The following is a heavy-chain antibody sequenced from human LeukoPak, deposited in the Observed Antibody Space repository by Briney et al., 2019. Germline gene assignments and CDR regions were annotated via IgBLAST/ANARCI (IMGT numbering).Heavy chain of an antibody. CDR2: ISSSASSR. D-gene: IGHD3-16*01. Sequence: GGSLRLSCAASGFTFSSFAMSWVRQAPGKGLEWVSAISSSASSRPYADSVKGRFTISRDNAKNSLYLQMNSLRAEDTALYYCARDGGAWGQGALVTVSS. J-gene: IGHJ5*02. CDR3: ARDGGA. V-gene: IGHV3-23*01. CDR1: GFTFSSFA.